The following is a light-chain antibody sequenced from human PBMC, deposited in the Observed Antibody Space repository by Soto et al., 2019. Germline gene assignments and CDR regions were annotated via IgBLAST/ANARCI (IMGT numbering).Light chain of an antibody. Sequence: IVMTQSPATLSVSPGERATLSCRASQNIDNKLVWYQQKPGQVPRLLICDASTRATGIPARFSGSGSGTEFTLTISSLQSEDFAFYYCQQFHYWWTFGQGTKVDIK. CDR3: QQFHYWWT. V-gene: IGKV3-15*01. CDR2: DAS. J-gene: IGKJ1*01. CDR1: QNIDNK.